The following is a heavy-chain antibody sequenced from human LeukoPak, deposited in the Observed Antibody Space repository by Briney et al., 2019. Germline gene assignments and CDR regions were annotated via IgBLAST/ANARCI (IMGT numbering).Heavy chain of an antibody. CDR1: GGSISNYY. CDR3: AGGRRDSGSYGSFVYYYYYYMDV. Sequence: PSETLSLTCTVSGGSISNYYWNWIRQPPGKGLEWIGYIYYSGSTNYNPSLKSRVTISVDTSKNQFSLKLSSVTAADTAVYYCAGGRRDSGSYGSFVYYYYYYMDVWGKGTTVTVSS. D-gene: IGHD3-10*01. CDR2: IYYSGST. V-gene: IGHV4-59*01. J-gene: IGHJ6*03.